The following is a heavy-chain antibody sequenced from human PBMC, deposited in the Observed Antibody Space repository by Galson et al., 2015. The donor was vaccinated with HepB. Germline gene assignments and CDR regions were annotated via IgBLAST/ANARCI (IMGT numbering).Heavy chain of an antibody. J-gene: IGHJ6*02. Sequence: SVKVSCKASGYTFTSYAMHWVRQAPGQRLGWMGWINAGNGNTKYSQKFQGRVTITRDTSASTAYMELSSLRSEDTAVYYCARDRTYYYGSGSYYPLEPYYYYGMDVWGQGTTVTVSS. D-gene: IGHD3-10*01. CDR3: ARDRTYYYGSGSYYPLEPYYYYGMDV. V-gene: IGHV1-3*01. CDR1: GYTFTSYA. CDR2: INAGNGNT.